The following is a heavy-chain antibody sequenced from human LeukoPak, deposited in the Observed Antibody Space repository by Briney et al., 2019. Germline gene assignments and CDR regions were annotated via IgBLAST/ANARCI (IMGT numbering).Heavy chain of an antibody. Sequence: SETLSLTCTVSGGSISSSRCYWGCIRQPPGKGLEWIGTIHYSGSTYYNPSLRSRVTMSVDTSKNQFSLKLTSVTAADTAVYYCARHGLAGDSSGYYNRQFDYWGQGTLVTVSS. D-gene: IGHD3-22*01. CDR3: ARHGLAGDSSGYYNRQFDY. V-gene: IGHV4-39*01. CDR1: GGSISSSRCY. J-gene: IGHJ4*02. CDR2: IHYSGST.